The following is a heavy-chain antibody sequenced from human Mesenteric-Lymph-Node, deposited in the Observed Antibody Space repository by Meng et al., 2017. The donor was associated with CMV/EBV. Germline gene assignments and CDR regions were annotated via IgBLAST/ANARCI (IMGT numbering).Heavy chain of an antibody. Sequence: ASVTVSCKASGYTFTSSGISWVRQAPGQGLEWMGWISAYNGNTNYAQKLQGRVTMTTDTYTSTVYMDLSSLRPEDTDVYHFALSHDILTGYYDGGGFDDWSRGTLVTVSS. V-gene: IGHV1-18*01. CDR3: ALSHDILTGYYDGGGFDD. J-gene: IGHJ4*02. CDR2: ISAYNGNT. D-gene: IGHD3-9*01. CDR1: GYTFTSSG.